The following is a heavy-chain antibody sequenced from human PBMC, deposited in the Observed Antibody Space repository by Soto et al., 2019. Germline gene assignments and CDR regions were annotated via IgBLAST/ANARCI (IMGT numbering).Heavy chain of an antibody. J-gene: IGHJ4*02. D-gene: IGHD3-22*01. CDR2: IYYSGST. CDR1: GGSISSYY. V-gene: IGHV4-59*01. CDR3: ARSPNSYDSSGYLD. Sequence: SQTLSLTCTVAGGSISSYYWSWIRQPPGKGLEWIGYIYYSGSTNYNPSLKSRVTISVDTSKNQFSLKLSSVTAADTAVYFCARSPNSYDSSGYLDWAQGTLVTVSS.